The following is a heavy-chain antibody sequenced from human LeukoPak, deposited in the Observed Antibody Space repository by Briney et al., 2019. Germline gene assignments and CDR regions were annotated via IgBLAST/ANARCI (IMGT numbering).Heavy chain of an antibody. J-gene: IGHJ4*02. Sequence: GGSLRLYCAASGFTFGSYAMSWVRQAPGKGLEWVSGISTSGGTTSYAESVKGRFTVSRDNPRNTLYMEMNSLRDEDTAVYYCAVMHRYYDGSGYWVQWGQGTLVTVSS. V-gene: IGHV3-23*01. CDR1: GFTFGSYA. CDR3: AVMHRYYDGSGYWVQ. CDR2: ISTSGGTT. D-gene: IGHD3-22*01.